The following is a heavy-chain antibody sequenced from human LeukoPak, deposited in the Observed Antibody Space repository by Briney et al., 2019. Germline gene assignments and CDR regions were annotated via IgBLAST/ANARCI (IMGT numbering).Heavy chain of an antibody. V-gene: IGHV1-8*01. Sequence: ASVKVSCKASGYTFTSYDINWVRQATGQGLEWMGWMNPNSGNTGYAQKFQGRVTMTRNTSISTAYMELSSLRSEDTAVYYCARGGLRAWESSSWDWFDPWGQGTLVTVSS. D-gene: IGHD6-13*01. J-gene: IGHJ5*02. CDR3: ARGGLRAWESSSWDWFDP. CDR2: MNPNSGNT. CDR1: GYTFTSYD.